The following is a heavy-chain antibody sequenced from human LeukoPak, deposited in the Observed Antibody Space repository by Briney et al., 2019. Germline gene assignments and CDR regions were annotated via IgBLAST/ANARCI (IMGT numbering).Heavy chain of an antibody. Sequence: GGSLRLSCAASGFTFNSYVMHWVRQAPGKGLEWVAAISYDGSNKYYADSVKGRFTISRDNSKNTLYLQMNSQGPEDTAVYYCARDVGDLYCSGGTCYFDYWGQGTLVTVSS. V-gene: IGHV3-30-3*01. D-gene: IGHD2-15*01. CDR1: GFTFNSYV. CDR3: ARDVGDLYCSGGTCYFDY. CDR2: ISYDGSNK. J-gene: IGHJ4*02.